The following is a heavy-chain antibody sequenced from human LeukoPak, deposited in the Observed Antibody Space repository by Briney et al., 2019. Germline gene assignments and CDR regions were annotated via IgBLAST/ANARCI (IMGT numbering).Heavy chain of an antibody. Sequence: PSETLSLTCAVSGGSFSGYYWSWIRQPPGKGLEWIGEINHSGSTKYNPSLKSRVIISVDTYKNQFSLKLSSVTAADAAVYYCASGVAPFAGAFDIWGQGTMVTVSS. CDR3: ASGVAPFAGAFDI. V-gene: IGHV4-34*01. J-gene: IGHJ3*02. CDR1: GGSFSGYY. CDR2: INHSGST. D-gene: IGHD5-12*01.